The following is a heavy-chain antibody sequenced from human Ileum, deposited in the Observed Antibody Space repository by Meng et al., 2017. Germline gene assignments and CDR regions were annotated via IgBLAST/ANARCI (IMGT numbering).Heavy chain of an antibody. V-gene: IGHV4-31*03. J-gene: IGHJ4*02. CDR2: IHYTGST. CDR3: ARGVSAAGLFDN. Sequence: QVQLQESGPGLVKVSLTLALTCPVSGGSIGSAAYYWTWIRQHPAKGLEWIGYIHYTGSTSYNPSLESRTSTSIDTSNNQFSLKVTSVTAADTAVYYCARGVSAAGLFDNWGPGTLVTVSS. D-gene: IGHD2-2*01. CDR1: GGSIGSAAYY.